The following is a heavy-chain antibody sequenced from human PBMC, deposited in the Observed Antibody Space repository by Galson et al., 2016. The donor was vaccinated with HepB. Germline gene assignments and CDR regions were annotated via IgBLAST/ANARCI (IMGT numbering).Heavy chain of an antibody. CDR1: GLTFSYYT. V-gene: IGHV3-23*01. CDR2: LSGDGGIT. Sequence: SLRLSCAASGLTFSYYTMSWVRQAPGKGLEWVSNLSGDGGITYYADSVKGRFTISRDNSKNTLYMQIDRLRAEDTAIYYCAEILNGRFDQWGQGTLVTVSS. D-gene: IGHD2-8*01. J-gene: IGHJ4*02. CDR3: AEILNGRFDQ.